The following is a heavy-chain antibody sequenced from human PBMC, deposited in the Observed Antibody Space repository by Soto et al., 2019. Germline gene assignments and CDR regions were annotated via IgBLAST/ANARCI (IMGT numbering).Heavy chain of an antibody. CDR2: ISYDGSNK. J-gene: IGHJ4*02. Sequence: PGGSLRLSCAASGFTFSSYAMHWVRQAPGKGLEWVAVISYDGSNKYYADSVKGRFTISRDNSKNTLYLQMNSLRAEDTAVYYCESSVAAAGLYFDYWGQGNLVTVSS. V-gene: IGHV3-30-3*01. CDR1: GFTFSSYA. D-gene: IGHD6-13*01. CDR3: ESSVAAAGLYFDY.